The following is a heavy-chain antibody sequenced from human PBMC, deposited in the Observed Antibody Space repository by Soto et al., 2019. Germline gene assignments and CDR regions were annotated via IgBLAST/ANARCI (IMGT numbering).Heavy chain of an antibody. D-gene: IGHD3-9*01. CDR1: GGSFSGYY. CDR3: ARSTTLPTQLPLTNTDDILTGYYLYMDV. J-gene: IGHJ6*03. Sequence: PSETVSLTCAVYGGSFSGYYWSWIRQPPGKGLEWIGEINHSGSTNYNPSLKSRVTISVDTSKNQFSLKLSSVTAADTAVYYCARSTTLPTQLPLTNTDDILTGYYLYMDVWGKGTTVTVSS. V-gene: IGHV4-34*01. CDR2: INHSGST.